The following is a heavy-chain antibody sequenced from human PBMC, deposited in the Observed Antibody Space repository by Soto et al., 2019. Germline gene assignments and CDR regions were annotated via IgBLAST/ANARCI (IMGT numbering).Heavy chain of an antibody. CDR2: IDYSGST. D-gene: IGHD4-17*01. Sequence: SETLSLTCSVSGDSMTGANWGWFRQSPEKGLEWIGYIDYSGSTNYNPSLRSRITITIDTSSNQFSLNLASVTAADAAAYYCTRARYGDHFDSWGQGTLVTVSS. V-gene: IGHV4-59*01. J-gene: IGHJ4*02. CDR1: GDSMTGAN. CDR3: TRARYGDHFDS.